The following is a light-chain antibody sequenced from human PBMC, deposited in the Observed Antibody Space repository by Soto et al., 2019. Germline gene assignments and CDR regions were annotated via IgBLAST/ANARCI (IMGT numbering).Light chain of an antibody. CDR2: ANN. CDR1: SSNIGAGYD. J-gene: IGLJ1*01. V-gene: IGLV1-40*01. CDR3: QSYDSSLSGSGV. Sequence: QSVLTQPPSVSGAPGQRVTISCTGSSSNIGAGYDVHWYQQLPGTAPKLLIYANNNRPSGVPDRFSGSNSGTSASLAITGLQAKDEADYYCQSYDSSLSGSGVFGTGTKLTVL.